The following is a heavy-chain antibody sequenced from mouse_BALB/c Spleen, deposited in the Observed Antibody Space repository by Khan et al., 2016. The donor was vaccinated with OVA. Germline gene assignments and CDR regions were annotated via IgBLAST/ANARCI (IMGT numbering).Heavy chain of an antibody. CDR1: GYTFTTYW. CDR3: TRYRIDY. Sequence: VQFVESGAELAKPGASVKMSCKASGYTFTTYWMHWVKQRPGQGLEWIGYINTNSGYTDYNEKFKDRVTLSVDTSSSIAYMQLSSLTSEDSAVYYCTRYRIDYWGQGTTLTVSS. J-gene: IGHJ2*01. D-gene: IGHD2-12*01. V-gene: IGHV1-7*01. CDR2: INTNSGYT.